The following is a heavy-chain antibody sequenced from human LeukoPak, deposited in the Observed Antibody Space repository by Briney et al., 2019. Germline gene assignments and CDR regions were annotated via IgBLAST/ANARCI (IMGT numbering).Heavy chain of an antibody. V-gene: IGHV4-34*01. J-gene: IGHJ4*02. CDR3: ARGGLYYDSSHFDY. CDR2: INHSGST. CDR1: GGSFSGYY. D-gene: IGHD3-22*01. Sequence: SETQSLTCAVYGGSFSGYYWSWIRQPPGKGLEWIGEINHSGSTNYNPSLKSRVTISVDTSKNQFSLKLSSVTAADTAVYYCARGGLYYDSSHFDYWGQGTLVTVSS.